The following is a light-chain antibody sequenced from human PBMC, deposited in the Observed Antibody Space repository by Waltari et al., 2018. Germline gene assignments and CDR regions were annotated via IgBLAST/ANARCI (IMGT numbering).Light chain of an antibody. CDR3: SSYRANSPVV. CDR2: EVT. CDR1: SSDVGGYNS. J-gene: IGLJ2*01. V-gene: IGLV2-14*01. Sequence: QSARTQPAPVSGSTGQSTTISCPGTSSDVGGYNSVSWYQHNPGKAPNLIIDEVTNRPSGFSGRFAGSNSGTTASLTISGLQAEDEADYYCSSYRANSPVVFGGGTKLTVL.